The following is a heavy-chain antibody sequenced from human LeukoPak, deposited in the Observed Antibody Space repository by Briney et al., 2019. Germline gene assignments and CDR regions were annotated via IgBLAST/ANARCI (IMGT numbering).Heavy chain of an antibody. CDR3: AKLKFNYYYYMDV. CDR1: GFTFSSYGMQFSNYG. J-gene: IGHJ6*03. CDR2: IRSDGKNK. Sequence: GGSLRLSCAASGFTFSSYGMQFSNYGMHWVRQAPGQGLEWVAFIRSDGKNKYYADSVKGRFTISRDNTKNTLYLQMNSLRAEDTAVYYCAKLKFNYYYYMDVWGKGTTVIVPS. V-gene: IGHV3-30*02.